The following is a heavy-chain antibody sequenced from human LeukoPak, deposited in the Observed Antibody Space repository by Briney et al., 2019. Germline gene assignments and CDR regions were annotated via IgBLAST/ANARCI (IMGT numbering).Heavy chain of an antibody. D-gene: IGHD3-3*01. V-gene: IGHV3-11*05. Sequence: TGGSLRLSCAASGFTFSDNYMSWIRQAPGKGLEWISYISGTSTYTNYADSVKGRFTISRDNAKNLVYLQMNSLRAEDTAVYYCAKDTSSPIFGVAYYFDSWGQGTLVTVS. CDR2: ISGTSTYT. CDR3: AKDTSSPIFGVAYYFDS. CDR1: GFTFSDNY. J-gene: IGHJ4*02.